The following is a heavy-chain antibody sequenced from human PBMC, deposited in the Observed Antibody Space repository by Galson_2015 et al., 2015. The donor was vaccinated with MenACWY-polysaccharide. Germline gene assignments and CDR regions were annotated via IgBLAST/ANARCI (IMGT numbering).Heavy chain of an antibody. V-gene: IGHV1-8*01. CDR3: ARIIARKYTFADS. Sequence: SVKVSCKASGYKFTSYDINWVRQATGQGLEWMGWMNPNSGNTGYAQKFQGRVTMTSNSAIMTAYMELSNLRSEDTAVYYCARIIARKYTFADSWGQGTLVTVSS. D-gene: IGHD2-2*02. CDR2: MNPNSGNT. CDR1: GYKFTSYD. J-gene: IGHJ4*02.